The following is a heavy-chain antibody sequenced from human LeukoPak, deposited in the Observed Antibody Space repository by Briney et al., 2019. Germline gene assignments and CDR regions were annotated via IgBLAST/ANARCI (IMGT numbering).Heavy chain of an antibody. V-gene: IGHV4-59*08. CDR1: GVSIFSYY. Sequence: SETLSLTCTVSGVSIFSYYWNWLRQPPGQGLEWIGYIHYSGTTNYNPSLKSRVSISIDTSKSQFSLKLTSATAADTAIYHCATGRSIRYFDYWGQGTLLSVSS. CDR3: ATGRSIRYFDY. CDR2: IHYSGTT. D-gene: IGHD3-9*01. J-gene: IGHJ4*02.